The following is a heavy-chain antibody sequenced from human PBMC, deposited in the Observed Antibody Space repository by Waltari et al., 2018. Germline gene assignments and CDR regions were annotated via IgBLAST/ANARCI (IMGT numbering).Heavy chain of an antibody. J-gene: IGHJ4*02. CDR3: ATGPPRITGTTLDFDY. CDR1: GYTLPELS. D-gene: IGHD1-7*01. V-gene: IGHV1-24*01. CDR2: FDPEDGET. Sequence: QVQLVQSGAEVKKPGASVKVSCKVSGYTLPELSMPWVRPAPGKGLEWMGGFDPEDGETIYAQKFQGRVTMTEDTSTDTAYMELSSLRSEDTAVYYCATGPPRITGTTLDFDYWGQGTLVTVSS.